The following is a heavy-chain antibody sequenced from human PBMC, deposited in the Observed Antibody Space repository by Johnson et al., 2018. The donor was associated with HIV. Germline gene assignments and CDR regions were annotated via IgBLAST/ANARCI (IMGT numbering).Heavy chain of an antibody. J-gene: IGHJ3*02. CDR1: GFTFDDYA. V-gene: IGHV3-9*01. CDR3: ARRKIAAAGRDAFDI. CDR2: ISWNSGSI. D-gene: IGHD6-13*01. Sequence: VQLVESGGGLVQPGRSLRLSCAASGFTFDDYAMHWVRQAPGKGLEWVSGISWNSGSIGYADSVKGRFTISRDNAKNSLYLQMNILRAEDTAVYYCARRKIAAAGRDAFDIWGQGTMVTVSS.